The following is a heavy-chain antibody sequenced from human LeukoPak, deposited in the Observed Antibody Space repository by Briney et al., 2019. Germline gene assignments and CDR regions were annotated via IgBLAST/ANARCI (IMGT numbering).Heavy chain of an antibody. V-gene: IGHV4-34*01. J-gene: IGHJ4*02. CDR3: ASPARDSSSSFDY. D-gene: IGHD6-6*01. CDR1: GGSFSGYY. CDR2: INHSGST. Sequence: PSETLSLTCAVYGGSFSGYYRSWIRQPPGKGLEWIGEINHSGSTNYNPSLKSRVTISVDTSKNQFSLKLSSVTAADTAVYYCASPARDSSSSFDYWGQGTLVTVSS.